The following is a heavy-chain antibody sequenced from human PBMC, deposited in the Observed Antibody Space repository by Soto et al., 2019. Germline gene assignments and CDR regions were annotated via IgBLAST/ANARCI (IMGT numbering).Heavy chain of an antibody. CDR1: GFTFRSYS. CDR2: ISSSSSYI. V-gene: IGHV3-21*01. CDR3: ARDPKGYYFDY. D-gene: IGHD2-15*01. Sequence: GGSLRLSCAASGFTFRSYSMNWVRQAPGKGLEWVSSISSSSSYIYYADSVKGRFTISRDNAKNSLYLQMNSLRAEDTAVYYCARDPKGYYFDYWGKGTLVTVSS. J-gene: IGHJ4*02.